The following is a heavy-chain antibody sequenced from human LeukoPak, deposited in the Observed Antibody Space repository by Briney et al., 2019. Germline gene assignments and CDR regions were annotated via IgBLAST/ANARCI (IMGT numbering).Heavy chain of an antibody. CDR1: GFTFSSYD. J-gene: IGHJ5*02. D-gene: IGHD1-7*01. Sequence: GGSLRLSCAASGFTFSSYDMNWVRQAPGKGPEWVSYISSSGSTIYYADSVKGRFTISRDNAKNSLYLQMNSLRAEDTAVYYCARGLNWNYGWFDPWGQGTLVTVSS. CDR3: ARGLNWNYGWFDP. CDR2: ISSSGSTI. V-gene: IGHV3-48*03.